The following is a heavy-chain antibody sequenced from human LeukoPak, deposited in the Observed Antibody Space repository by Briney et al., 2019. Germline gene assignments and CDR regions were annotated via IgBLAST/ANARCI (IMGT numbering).Heavy chain of an antibody. CDR3: AKDSYYDFWSGSIDY. V-gene: IGHV3-23*01. CDR2: ISGSGGST. CDR1: GFTFSSYA. Sequence: GGSLRLSCAASGFTFSSYAMSWVRQAPGKGLEWVSAISGSGGSTYYADSVKGQFTISRDNSKNTLYLQMNSLRAEDTAVYYCAKDSYYDFWSGSIDYWGQGTLVTVSS. D-gene: IGHD3-3*01. J-gene: IGHJ4*02.